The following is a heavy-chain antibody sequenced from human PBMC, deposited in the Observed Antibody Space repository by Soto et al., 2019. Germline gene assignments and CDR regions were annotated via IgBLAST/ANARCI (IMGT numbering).Heavy chain of an antibody. CDR2: INAGNGNT. Sequence: GASLKVSCKASGYTFTSYAMHWVLQAPGQRLEWMGWINAGNGNTKYSQKFQGRVTITRDTSASTAYMELSSLRSEDTAVYYCARSYSSSSYYFYYYGMEVWGQGTTVNVSS. CDR3: ARSYSSSSYYFYYYGMEV. CDR1: GYTFTSYA. J-gene: IGHJ6*02. V-gene: IGHV1-3*01. D-gene: IGHD6-6*01.